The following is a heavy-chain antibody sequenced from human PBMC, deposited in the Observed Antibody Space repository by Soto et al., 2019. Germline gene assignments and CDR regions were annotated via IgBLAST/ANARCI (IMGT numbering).Heavy chain of an antibody. CDR1: GYSFFSYY. CDR3: ARGGATIFGVIDS. V-gene: IGHV1-46*01. CDR2: FHASGGNT. Sequence: QVQLVQSGAAVGKPGASVKVSCKASGYSFFSYYIHWVRQAPGQGLEWMGRFHASGGNTDYAQRFRGRVSMTRDTSTTNTVSLELTSLTSDDTAVYYCARGGATIFGVIDSWGQGTRVTVSS. J-gene: IGHJ4*02. D-gene: IGHD3-3*02.